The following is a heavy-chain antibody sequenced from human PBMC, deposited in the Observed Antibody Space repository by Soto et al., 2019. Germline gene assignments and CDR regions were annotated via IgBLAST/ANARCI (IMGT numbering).Heavy chain of an antibody. CDR2: IKQDGSEK. CDR1: GFTFSSYW. CDR3: ARDRMRYSSGWGHDAFDI. J-gene: IGHJ3*02. Sequence: EVQLVESGGGLVQPGGSLRLSCAASGFTFSSYWMSWVRQAPGKGLEWVANIKQDGSEKYYVDSVKGRFTISRDNAKNSLYLQMNSPRAEDTAVYYCARDRMRYSSGWGHDAFDIWGQGTMVTVSS. D-gene: IGHD6-19*01. V-gene: IGHV3-7*01.